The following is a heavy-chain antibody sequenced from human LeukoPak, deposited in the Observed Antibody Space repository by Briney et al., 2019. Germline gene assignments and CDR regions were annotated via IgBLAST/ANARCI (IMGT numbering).Heavy chain of an antibody. CDR3: ARDRFYDSSGYYYGY. CDR2: ISSSGSTI. CDR1: GFTFSDYY. J-gene: IGHJ4*02. V-gene: IGHV3-11*04. Sequence: PGGSLRLSCAASGFTFSDYYMSWIRQAPGKGLERVSYISSSGSTIYYADSVKGRFTISRDNAKNSLYLQMNSLRAEDTAVYYCARDRFYDSSGYYYGYWGQGTLVTVSS. D-gene: IGHD3-22*01.